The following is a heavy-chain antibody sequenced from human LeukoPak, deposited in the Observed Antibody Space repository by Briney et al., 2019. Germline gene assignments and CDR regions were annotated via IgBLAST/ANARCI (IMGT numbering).Heavy chain of an antibody. D-gene: IGHD6-19*01. CDR3: ARDPSSGWFAFNY. V-gene: IGHV4-59*01. Sequence: SETLSLTCTVSGGSISSYYWSWIRQPPGKGLEWIGYIYYNGNTNYNPSLKSRVTMSVDTSKNQFSLKLSSVTAADTAVYYCARDPSSGWFAFNYWGQGTLVTVSP. CDR2: IYYNGNT. CDR1: GGSISSYY. J-gene: IGHJ4*02.